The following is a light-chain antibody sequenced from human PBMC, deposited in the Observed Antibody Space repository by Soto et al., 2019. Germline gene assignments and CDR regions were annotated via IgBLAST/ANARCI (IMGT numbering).Light chain of an antibody. CDR2: DAS. V-gene: IGKV3-20*01. CDR1: QSVSGTY. Sequence: EIVLTQSPGTLSLSPGEGATLFCRASQSVSGTYLAWYQQKPGQAPRLLIHDASSRATGIPDRFSGSGSGTDSTLTISRLEPEDFAVYYCQQYGTSRAFGQGTKLEIK. CDR3: QQYGTSRA. J-gene: IGKJ2*01.